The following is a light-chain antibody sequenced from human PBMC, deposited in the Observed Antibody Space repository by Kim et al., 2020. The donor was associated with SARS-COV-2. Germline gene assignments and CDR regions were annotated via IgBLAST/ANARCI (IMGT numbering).Light chain of an antibody. Sequence: EIVLTQSPGTLSLSPGERATLSCRASQSVNSDYLAWYHQIPGQPPRLLIFGASSRATGIPDRFSGSGSGTDFTLAISRLEPEDFAVYYCQLYGSSPRLYTFGQGTNLEI. CDR2: GAS. CDR1: QSVNSDY. V-gene: IGKV3-20*01. CDR3: QLYGSSPRLYT. J-gene: IGKJ2*01.